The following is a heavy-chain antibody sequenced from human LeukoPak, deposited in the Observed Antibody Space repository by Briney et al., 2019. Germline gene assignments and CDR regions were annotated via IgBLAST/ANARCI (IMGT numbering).Heavy chain of an antibody. CDR3: AREKLTDYYDSIGYEVFDY. J-gene: IGHJ4*02. CDR1: GYTFTSYY. CDR2: INPNSGGT. V-gene: IGHV1-2*02. Sequence: ASVKVSCKASGYTFTSYYIHWVRQAPGQGPEWMGWINPNSGGTNYAQNFQGRVTMTRNTSITTAYMELSRLRSDDTAVYYCAREKLTDYYDSIGYEVFDYWGQGTLVTVSS. D-gene: IGHD3-22*01.